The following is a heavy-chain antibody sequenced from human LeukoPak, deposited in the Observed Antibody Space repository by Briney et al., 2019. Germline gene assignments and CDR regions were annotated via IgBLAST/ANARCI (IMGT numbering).Heavy chain of an antibody. CDR1: GGSISSGGYY. J-gene: IGHJ6*02. V-gene: IGHV4-61*08. Sequence: SQTLSLTCTVSGGSISSGGYYWSWIRQHPGKGLEWIGYIYNSGSTNYNPSLKSRVTISVDTSKNQFSLKLSSVTAADTAVYYCARRNPYYYALDVWGQGTTVTVSS. CDR3: ARRNPYYYALDV. CDR2: IYNSGST.